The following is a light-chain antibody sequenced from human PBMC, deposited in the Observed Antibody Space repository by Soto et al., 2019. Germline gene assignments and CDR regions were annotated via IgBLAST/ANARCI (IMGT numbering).Light chain of an antibody. J-gene: IGKJ3*01. CDR2: SAS. CDR3: QQYDSFPFP. V-gene: IGKV1D-8*01. Sequence: VISMTQSPSLLSASTGHRVTISCRMIQDIKNYLALYQQRPGKDPARLIYSASTLQNGVPSRFSGSWSGTDFTLPLSRVQSEGFAPYYSQQYDSFPFPFGPWTKVDV. CDR1: QDIKNY.